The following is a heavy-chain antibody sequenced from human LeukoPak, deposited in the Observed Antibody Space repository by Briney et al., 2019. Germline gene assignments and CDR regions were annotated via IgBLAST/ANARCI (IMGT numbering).Heavy chain of an antibody. J-gene: IGHJ5*02. V-gene: IGHV3-21*01. CDR1: GFTFSSYS. CDR2: ISSSSSYI. CDR3: ARGWLDGGYSYLDWFDP. D-gene: IGHD5-18*01. Sequence: PGGSLRLSCAASGFTFSSYSMIWVRQAPGKGLEWVSSISSSSSYIYYANSVKGRFTISRDNAKNSLYLQMNSLGAEDTALYYCARGWLDGGYSYLDWFDPWGQGTLVTVSS.